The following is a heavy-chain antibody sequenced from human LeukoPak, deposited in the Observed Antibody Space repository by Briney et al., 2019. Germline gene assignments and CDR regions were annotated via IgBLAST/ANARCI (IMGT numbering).Heavy chain of an antibody. V-gene: IGHV1-2*02. CDR1: GYTFTGYY. Sequence: ASVKVSCKASGYTFTGYYMHWVRQAPGQGLEWMGWINPNSGGTNYAQKFQGRVTMTRDTSISTAYMELSRLRSDDTAVYYCAREWPWPPLLSTPSFNWFDPWGQGTLVTVSS. CDR3: AREWPWPPLLSTPSFNWFDP. J-gene: IGHJ5*02. CDR2: INPNSGGT. D-gene: IGHD2-2*01.